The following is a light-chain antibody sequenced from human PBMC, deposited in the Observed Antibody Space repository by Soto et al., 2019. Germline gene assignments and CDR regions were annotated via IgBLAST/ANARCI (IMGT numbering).Light chain of an antibody. J-gene: IGKJ1*01. Sequence: DIHLTQSPPFLSASVGDRVTITCRASQSISSYLNWYQQKPGKAPKLLIYAASSLQSGVPSRFSGSGSGTDFTLTISSLQPEDFATYYCQQSYSTPWTFGQGTKVDIK. CDR2: AAS. CDR1: QSISSY. CDR3: QQSYSTPWT. V-gene: IGKV1-39*01.